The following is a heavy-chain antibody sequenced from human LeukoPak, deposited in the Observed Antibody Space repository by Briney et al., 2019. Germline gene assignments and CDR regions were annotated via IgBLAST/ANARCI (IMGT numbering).Heavy chain of an antibody. V-gene: IGHV1-2*02. Sequence: ASVTVSCKASGYTFTAYSIHWVRQAPGQGLEWMGWINRNSGDTNSAQKFQGRVTMTRDTSINTAYMELSRLRSDDTAVYYCARGATYYDILTGYRAGGSDAFDIWGQGTMVTVSS. J-gene: IGHJ3*02. CDR3: ARGATYYDILTGYRAGGSDAFDI. CDR2: INRNSGDT. CDR1: GYTFTAYS. D-gene: IGHD3-9*01.